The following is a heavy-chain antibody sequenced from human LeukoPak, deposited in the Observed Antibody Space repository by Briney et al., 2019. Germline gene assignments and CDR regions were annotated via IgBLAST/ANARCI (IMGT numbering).Heavy chain of an antibody. J-gene: IGHJ6*03. D-gene: IGHD5-18*01. CDR3: TRGSGYSYGYRPPFYYYMDV. Sequence: GESLRLSCAPSGITFSNYSMNWVRQAPGKGLEWVSYISSSVRTTYYADSVKGRFTISRDNAKNSLYLQMNSLRAEDTAVYYCTRGSGYSYGYRPPFYYYMDVWGKGTTVTVSS. CDR1: GITFSNYS. CDR2: ISSSVRTT. V-gene: IGHV3-48*01.